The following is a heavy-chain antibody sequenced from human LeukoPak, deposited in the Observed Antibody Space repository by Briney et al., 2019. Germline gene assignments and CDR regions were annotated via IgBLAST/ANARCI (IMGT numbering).Heavy chain of an antibody. V-gene: IGHV3-15*01. Sequence: GGSLRLSCAVSGFTFSNAWMNWVRQVPGKGLECVGRNKTKTHGGTTDYAAPVKGRFTIARDDSKNTLYLHMNSLKTEDTAVYHCTTEANYDSSGYLNWGQGTLVTVSS. J-gene: IGHJ4*02. CDR3: TTEANYDSSGYLN. CDR1: GFTFSNAW. D-gene: IGHD3-22*01. CDR2: NKTKTHGGTT.